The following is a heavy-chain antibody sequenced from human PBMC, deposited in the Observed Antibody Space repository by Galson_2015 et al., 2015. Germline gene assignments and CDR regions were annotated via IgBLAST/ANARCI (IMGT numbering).Heavy chain of an antibody. J-gene: IGHJ4*02. CDR1: GYSFTSYW. D-gene: IGHD2-2*01. V-gene: IGHV5-51*01. CDR2: IYPGDSDT. Sequence: QSGAEVKKPGESLQISCKGSGYSFTSYWIGWVRQMPGKGLEWMGIIYPGDSDTRYSPSFQGQVTISADKSISTAYLQWSSLKASDTAMYYCARSRWTAADPQAFDHWGQGTLGTVSS. CDR3: ARSRWTAADPQAFDH.